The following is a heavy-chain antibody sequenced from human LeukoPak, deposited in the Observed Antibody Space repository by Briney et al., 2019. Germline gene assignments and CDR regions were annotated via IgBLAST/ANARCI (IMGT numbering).Heavy chain of an antibody. CDR2: IIPIFGTA. V-gene: IGHV1-69*13. Sequence: GASVKVSCKASGGTFSSYAISWVRQAPGQGLEWMGGIIPIFGTANYAQKFQGRVTITADESTSTAYMELSSLRSEDTAVYYCATVKYYYDSSGSLDAFDIWGQGTMVTVSS. J-gene: IGHJ3*02. CDR3: ATVKYYYDSSGSLDAFDI. CDR1: GGTFSSYA. D-gene: IGHD3-22*01.